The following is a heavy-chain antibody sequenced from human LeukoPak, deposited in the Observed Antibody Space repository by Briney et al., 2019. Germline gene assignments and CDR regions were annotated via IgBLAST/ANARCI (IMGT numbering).Heavy chain of an antibody. CDR1: GGSISSYY. J-gene: IGHJ4*02. D-gene: IGHD3-3*02. Sequence: SETLSLTCTVSGGSISSYYWSWIRQPPGKGLEWIGYIYYSGSTNYNPSLKSRVTISVDTSKNHFSLKLTSMTPADTAVYFCVKSRTSVTVAHFDYWGQGILVSASS. CDR3: VKSRTSVTVAHFDY. V-gene: IGHV4-59*12. CDR2: IYYSGST.